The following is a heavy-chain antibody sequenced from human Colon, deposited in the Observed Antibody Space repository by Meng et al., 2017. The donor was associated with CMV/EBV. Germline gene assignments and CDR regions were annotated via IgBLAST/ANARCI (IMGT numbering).Heavy chain of an antibody. Sequence: SVRVSCKASGYRLSNYFLHWVRQAPGQGLEWMGWISPGDDNGKYSQKFQGRVAITKDTSASTAYLDLSSLKSEDTAVYYCAITSLFDYWGQGTLVTVSS. CDR2: ISPGDDNG. V-gene: IGHV1-3*01. CDR1: GYRLSNYF. J-gene: IGHJ4*02. CDR3: AITSLFDY.